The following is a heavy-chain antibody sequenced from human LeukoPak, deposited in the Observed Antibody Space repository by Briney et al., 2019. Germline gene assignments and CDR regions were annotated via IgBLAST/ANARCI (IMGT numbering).Heavy chain of an antibody. D-gene: IGHD6-6*01. V-gene: IGHV3-23*01. CDR1: GFTFSSYA. J-gene: IGHJ4*02. CDR3: AQTGGLVPGRYFVY. CDR2: LSNTGDNT. Sequence: GGSLRLSCAASGFTFSSYAMSWVRQAPGKGLEWVSTLSNTGDNTYYADSVKGRFTISRDNSKNTLYLQMSSLRAEDTAVHYCAQTGGLVPGRYFVYWGQGTLVTVSS.